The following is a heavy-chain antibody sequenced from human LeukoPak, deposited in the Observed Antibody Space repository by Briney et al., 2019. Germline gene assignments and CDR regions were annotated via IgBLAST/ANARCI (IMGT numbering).Heavy chain of an antibody. Sequence: KTSETLSLTCTVSGGSISSTGYYWGWIRQPPEKGLEWIEDIYYSGSTYYNPSLKSRVTISVDTSKNQFSLKLSSVAAADTAVYYCARRDSSGPNWFDPWGQGTLVTVSS. CDR2: IYYSGST. CDR1: GGSISSTGYY. J-gene: IGHJ5*02. D-gene: IGHD3-22*01. V-gene: IGHV4-39*01. CDR3: ARRDSSGPNWFDP.